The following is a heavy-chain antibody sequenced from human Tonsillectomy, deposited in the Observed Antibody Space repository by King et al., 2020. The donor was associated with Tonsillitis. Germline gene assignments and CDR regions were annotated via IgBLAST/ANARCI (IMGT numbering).Heavy chain of an antibody. CDR1: GYTFTGYY. CDR2: INPNSGGT. V-gene: IGHV1-2*02. D-gene: IGHD1-26*01. J-gene: IGHJ3*02. CDR3: AREEMYVGATAI. Sequence: VQLVESGAEVKKPGASVKVSCKTSGYTFTGYYMHWVRQAPGQGLEWMGWINPNSGGTNYAQKFQGRVTMTRDTSISTAYMEMSSLRSDDTAVYYCAREEMYVGATAIWGQGTLVTVSS.